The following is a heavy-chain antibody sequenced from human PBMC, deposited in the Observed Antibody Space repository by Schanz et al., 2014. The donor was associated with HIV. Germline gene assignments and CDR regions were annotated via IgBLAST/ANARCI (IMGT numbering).Heavy chain of an antibody. Sequence: QVKLQQWGAGLLKPSETLSLTCAVYGGSFTGYYWSWIRQSPGKGLEWLGQINHRESTNYNPSLQSRVTISLDTSKNQFSLKLSSVTAADTAVYYCARADYYGSGSYYKNYYYGMDVWGQGTTVTVSS. CDR2: INHREST. CDR1: GGSFTGYY. V-gene: IGHV4-34*01. J-gene: IGHJ6*02. D-gene: IGHD3-10*01. CDR3: ARADYYGSGSYYKNYYYGMDV.